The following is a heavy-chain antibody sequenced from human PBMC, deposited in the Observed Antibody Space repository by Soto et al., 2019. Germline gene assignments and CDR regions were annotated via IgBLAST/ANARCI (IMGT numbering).Heavy chain of an antibody. Sequence: QVQLVQSGAEVKKPGSSVKVSCKASGGTFSSYTISWVRQAPGQGLEWMGRIIPILGIANYAQKFQGRVTNTADKSTSTAYMELSSLRSEDTAVYYCARDRRDYGIPNAGVWFDPWGQGTLVTVSS. D-gene: IGHD4-17*01. J-gene: IGHJ5*02. CDR1: GGTFSSYT. V-gene: IGHV1-69*08. CDR3: ARDRRDYGIPNAGVWFDP. CDR2: IIPILGIA.